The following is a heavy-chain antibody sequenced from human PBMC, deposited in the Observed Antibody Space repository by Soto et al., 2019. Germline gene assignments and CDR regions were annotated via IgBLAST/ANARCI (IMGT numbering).Heavy chain of an antibody. CDR3: AKVPIPYYYYGMDV. V-gene: IGHV3-43D*04. CDR1: GFTFDDYA. Sequence: EVQLVESGGVVVQPGGSLRLSCAASGFTFDDYAMHWVRQAPGKGLEWVSRISWDGGSTYYADSVKGRFTISRDNSKNSLYLQMNSLRAEDTALYYCAKVPIPYYYYGMDVWGQGTTVTVSS. CDR2: ISWDGGST. J-gene: IGHJ6*02.